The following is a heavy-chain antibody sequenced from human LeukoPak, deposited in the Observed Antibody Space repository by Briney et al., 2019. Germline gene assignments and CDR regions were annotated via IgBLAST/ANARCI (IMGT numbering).Heavy chain of an antibody. Sequence: SQTLSLTCAISGDRVSSNNAAWNWIRQSPSRGLEWLGRTYYKFTWYNDYAVSVRGRITINTDTSKNQFSWKVNSVTPEDTVAYYCARSGPPEYSSAFDYWGQGSLVAVSS. D-gene: IGHD6-19*01. J-gene: IGHJ4*02. CDR2: TYYKFTWYN. V-gene: IGHV6-1*01. CDR3: ARSGPPEYSSAFDY. CDR1: GDRVSSNNAA.